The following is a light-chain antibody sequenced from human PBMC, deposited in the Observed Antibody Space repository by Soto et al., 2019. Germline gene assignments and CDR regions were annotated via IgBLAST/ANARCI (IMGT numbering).Light chain of an antibody. CDR2: AAS. Sequence: DIQITQSPSSLSASVGDRVTITCRSSQGIRNELGWYQQKPGNAPKRLIYAASSLQSWVPSRFSGSGSGTEFTLTISNLQPEDFATYYCLQPNSYPLTFGGGTKVDIK. V-gene: IGKV1-17*02. CDR3: LQPNSYPLT. J-gene: IGKJ4*01. CDR1: QGIRNE.